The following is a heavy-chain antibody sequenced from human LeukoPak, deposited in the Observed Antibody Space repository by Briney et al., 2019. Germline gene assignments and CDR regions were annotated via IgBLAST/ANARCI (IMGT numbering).Heavy chain of an antibody. CDR3: ARGPYYYYYMDV. V-gene: IGHV4-34*01. J-gene: IGHJ6*03. CDR2: INHSGGT. CDR1: GGSFSGYY. Sequence: SETLSLTCAVYGGSFSGYYWSWIRQPPGKGLEWIGEINHSGGTNYNPSLKSRVTISVDTSKNQFSLKLSSVTAADTAVYYCARGPYYYYYMDVWGKGTTVTVSS.